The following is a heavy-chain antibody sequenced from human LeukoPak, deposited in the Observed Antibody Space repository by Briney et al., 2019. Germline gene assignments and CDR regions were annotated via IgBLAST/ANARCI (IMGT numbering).Heavy chain of an antibody. J-gene: IGHJ4*02. CDR1: GVSISSYY. V-gene: IGHV4-34*01. D-gene: IGHD2-21*01. CDR2: VSPGGNT. Sequence: SETLSLTCAVSGVSISSYYWSWIRQTPGKGLEWIAEVSPGGNTTYNPSLKSRAIISEDTSENQLSLRLRSVTAADTAIYYCARIRCGHDHVICYNYWAQGTLVTVSP. CDR3: ARIRCGHDHVICYNY.